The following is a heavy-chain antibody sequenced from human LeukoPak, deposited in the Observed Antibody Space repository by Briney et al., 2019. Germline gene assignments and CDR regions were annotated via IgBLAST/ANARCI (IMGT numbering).Heavy chain of an antibody. V-gene: IGHV3-21*01. CDR3: ARGTTGFDY. D-gene: IGHD4-17*01. CDR1: GFTFSSYS. J-gene: IGHJ4*02. CDR2: ISSSSYI. Sequence: GGSLRLSCAASGFTFSSYSMNLVRRAPGKGLEWVSSISSSSYIYYADSVKGRFTISRDNAKNSLYLQMNSLRAEDTAVYYCARGTTGFDYWGQGTLVTVSS.